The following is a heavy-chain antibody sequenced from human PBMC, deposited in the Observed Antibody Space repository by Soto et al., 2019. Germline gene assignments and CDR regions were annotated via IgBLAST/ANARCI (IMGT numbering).Heavy chain of an antibody. Sequence: SETLSLTCTVSGGSVSSGSYYWSWIRQPPGKGLEWIGYIYYSGSTNYNPSLKSRVTISVDTSKNQFSLKLSSVTAADTAVYYCARKRIYCSSTSCYPSTNYYYYYGMDVRGQGTTVTVSS. J-gene: IGHJ6*02. V-gene: IGHV4-61*01. CDR1: GGSVSSGSYY. CDR3: ARKRIYCSSTSCYPSTNYYYYYGMDV. D-gene: IGHD2-2*01. CDR2: IYYSGST.